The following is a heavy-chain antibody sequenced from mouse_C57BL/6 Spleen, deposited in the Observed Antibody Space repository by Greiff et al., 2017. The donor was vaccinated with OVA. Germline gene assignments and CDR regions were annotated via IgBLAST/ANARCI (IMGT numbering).Heavy chain of an antibody. V-gene: IGHV1-22*01. CDR2: INPNNGGT. D-gene: IGHD2-4*01. CDR3: ARWGLEAY. J-gene: IGHJ3*01. CDR1: GYTFTDYN. Sequence: DVKLQESGPELVKPGASVKMSCKASGYTFTDYNMHWVKQSHGKSLEWIGYINPNNGGTSYSQKFKGKATLTVNKSSSTAYMELRSLTSEDSAVYYCARWGLEAYWGQGTLVTVSA.